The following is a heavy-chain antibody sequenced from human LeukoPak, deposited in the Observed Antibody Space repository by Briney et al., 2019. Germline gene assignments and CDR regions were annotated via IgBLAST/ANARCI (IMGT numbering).Heavy chain of an antibody. CDR2: IHSTGST. CDR1: GGSINNHY. Sequence: SETLSLTCTVSGGSINNHYWSWIRQPPGKGLEWIGYIHSTGSTHYNPSLKSRVTISVDRSENQFSLKVTSVTAADTAVYYCASLGFCTGTRRLEDSWGQGTLVTVAS. D-gene: IGHD2-8*02. V-gene: IGHV4-59*11. J-gene: IGHJ4*02. CDR3: ASLGFCTGTRRLEDS.